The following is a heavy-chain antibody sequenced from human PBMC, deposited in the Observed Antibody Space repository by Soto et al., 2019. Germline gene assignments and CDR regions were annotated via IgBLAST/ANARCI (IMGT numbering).Heavy chain of an antibody. J-gene: IGHJ6*02. Sequence: SCKGSGYSFTSSWIGWVRQMPGKGLEWMGIIYPGDSDTRYSPSFQGQVTISADKSISTAYLQWSSLKASDTAMYYCARNSYDSSGYWDYYYGMDVWGQGTTVTVS. CDR1: GYSFTSSW. D-gene: IGHD3-22*01. CDR3: ARNSYDSSGYWDYYYGMDV. CDR2: IYPGDSDT. V-gene: IGHV5-51*01.